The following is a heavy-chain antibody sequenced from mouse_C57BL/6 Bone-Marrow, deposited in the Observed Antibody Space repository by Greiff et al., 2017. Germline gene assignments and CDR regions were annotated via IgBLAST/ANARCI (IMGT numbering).Heavy chain of an antibody. J-gene: IGHJ2*01. CDR3: ARSWDAFDY. D-gene: IGHD4-1*01. Sequence: QVQLKESGPELVKPGASVKISCKASGYAFSSSWMNWVKQRPGKGLEWIGRIYPGDGDTNYNGKFKGKATLTADKSSSTAYMQLSSLTSEDSAVYFCARSWDAFDYWGQGTTLTVSS. CDR1: GYAFSSSW. CDR2: IYPGDGDT. V-gene: IGHV1-82*01.